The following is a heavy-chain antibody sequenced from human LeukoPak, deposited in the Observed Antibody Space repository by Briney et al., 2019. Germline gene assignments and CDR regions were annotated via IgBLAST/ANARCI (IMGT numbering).Heavy chain of an antibody. Sequence: SVKVSCKASGGTFSSYAISWVRQAPGQGLEWMGRIIPILGIANYAQKFQGRVTITADKSTSTAYMELSSLRSEDTAVYYCAKGGAGTHYYYYGMDVWGQGTTVTVSS. J-gene: IGHJ6*02. CDR2: IIPILGIA. CDR3: AKGGAGTHYYYYGMDV. D-gene: IGHD6-19*01. V-gene: IGHV1-69*04. CDR1: GGTFSSYA.